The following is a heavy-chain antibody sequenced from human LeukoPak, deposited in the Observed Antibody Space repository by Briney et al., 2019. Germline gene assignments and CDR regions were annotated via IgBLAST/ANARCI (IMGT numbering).Heavy chain of an antibody. Sequence: ASVKVSCKASGYTFTSYYMHWVRQAPGQGLEWMGIIDPSGGSTSYAQKFQGRVTMTRDMSTSTVYMELSSLRSEDTAVYYCARGPYDSSGYYFQYFDYWGQGTLVTVSS. V-gene: IGHV1-46*01. CDR2: IDPSGGST. CDR3: ARGPYDSSGYYFQYFDY. J-gene: IGHJ4*02. D-gene: IGHD3-22*01. CDR1: GYTFTSYY.